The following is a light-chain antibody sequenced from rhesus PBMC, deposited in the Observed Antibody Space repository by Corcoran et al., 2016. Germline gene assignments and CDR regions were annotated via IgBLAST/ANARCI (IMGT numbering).Light chain of an antibody. CDR1: QGITND. CDR2: EAS. CDR3: QHYYSPPLT. Sequence: DIQMTQSPSSLSASVGDRVTITCRASQGITNDLAWYQHKPGETPNLLIYEASSLQSGIPSRFSGSGSGTDFTLTISSLQSEDFAIYYCQHYYSPPLTFGGGTKVEIK. J-gene: IGKJ4*01. V-gene: IGKV1-25*01.